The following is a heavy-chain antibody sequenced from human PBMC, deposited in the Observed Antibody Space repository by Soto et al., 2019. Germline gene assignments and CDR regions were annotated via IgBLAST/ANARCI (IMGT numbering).Heavy chain of an antibody. Sequence: PGGTLSLSCTASGFTIGDYAMWWFSRPPGEGLEGVGLIRSKAYGGTTEYAASVKGRFTISRDDSKSIAYLQMNSLKTEDTAVYYCTREGYCSSTSCYFSPRFWTQSGEPYYGMDVWGQGT. D-gene: IGHD2-2*01. CDR1: GFTIGDYA. CDR2: IRSKAYGGTT. CDR3: TREGYCSSTSCYFSPRFWTQSGEPYYGMDV. J-gene: IGHJ6*02. V-gene: IGHV3-49*03.